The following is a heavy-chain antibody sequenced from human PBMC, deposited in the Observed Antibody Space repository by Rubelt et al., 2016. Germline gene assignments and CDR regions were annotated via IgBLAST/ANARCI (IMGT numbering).Heavy chain of an antibody. CDR1: GFTFKNAW. CDR2: IKIGMYSGAA. V-gene: IGHV3-15*07. J-gene: IGHJ4*02. D-gene: IGHD1-14*01. CDR3: VRELQPPRYHNFDS. Sequence: AAGFTFKNAWMNWVRQAPGKGLEWVGRIKIGMYSGAADYAAPVKGRFTMSRDDSKNTLYLQMNSLRAEDTAVYYCVRELQPPRYHNFDSWGQGTLVTVSS.